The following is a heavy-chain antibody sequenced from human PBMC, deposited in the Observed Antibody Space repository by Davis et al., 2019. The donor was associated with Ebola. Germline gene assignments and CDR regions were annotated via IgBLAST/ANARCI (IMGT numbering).Heavy chain of an antibody. V-gene: IGHV3-7*03. J-gene: IGHJ4*02. CDR2: IRHDGSER. Sequence: GESLKISCEASGFTFSNYWMSWVRQAPGKGLEWVATIRHDGSERWYVDSVKGRFTIARDNAKNSLDLQMNSLRAEDTAVYYCARDPLIIGDLSIGDKWGQGTLVTVSS. D-gene: IGHD3-10*01. CDR3: ARDPLIIGDLSIGDK. CDR1: GFTFSNYW.